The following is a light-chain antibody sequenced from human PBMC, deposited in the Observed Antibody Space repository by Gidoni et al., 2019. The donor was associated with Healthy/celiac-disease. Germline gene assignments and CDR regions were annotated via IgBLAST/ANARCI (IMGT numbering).Light chain of an antibody. Sequence: QSALTQPPSASGSPGQSVTISCTGTSSDVGGYNYVSWYQQHPGKAPKLMIYEVSKRPSGVPDRFSGLQAEDEADYYCSSYAGRNNLVFGGGTKLTVL. J-gene: IGLJ2*01. V-gene: IGLV2-8*01. CDR3: SSYAGRNNLV. CDR1: SSDVGGYNY. CDR2: EVS.